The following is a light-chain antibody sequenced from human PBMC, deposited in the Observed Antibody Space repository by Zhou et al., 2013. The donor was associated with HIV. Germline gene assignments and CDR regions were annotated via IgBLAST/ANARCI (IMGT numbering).Light chain of an antibody. V-gene: IGKV3D-15*01. CDR1: QSVSSN. CDR2: DTS. CDR3: QQYNNWPPLT. Sequence: PGERATFSCRASQSVSSNYLAWYQQKPGQAPRLLIYDTSSRAPGIPDRFSGSGSGTDFTLTISSLQSEDFAVYYCQQYNNWPPLTFGGGTKVEIK. J-gene: IGKJ4*01.